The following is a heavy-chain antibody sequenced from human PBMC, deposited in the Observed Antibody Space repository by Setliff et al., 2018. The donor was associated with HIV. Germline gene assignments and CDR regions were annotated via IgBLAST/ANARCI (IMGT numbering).Heavy chain of an antibody. CDR1: GGSISSYY. V-gene: IGHV4-4*07. CDR2: ISAAGTI. Sequence: PSETLSLTCTVSGGSISSYYWSWIRQPAGKRLEFIGRISAAGTINYNPSLRSRVTLSVDTSENQFSLTVNSVTAADTAMYFCARDEGRATGSWWDQSASWYLDYWGHGILVTVPS. CDR3: ARDEGRATGSWWDQSASWYLDY. D-gene: IGHD6-13*01. J-gene: IGHJ4*01.